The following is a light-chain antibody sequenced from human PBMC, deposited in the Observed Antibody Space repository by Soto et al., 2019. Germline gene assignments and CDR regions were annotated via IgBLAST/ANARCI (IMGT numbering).Light chain of an antibody. CDR3: SSYTSSSTFVE. Sequence: QSALTQPASVSGSPGQSITISCTGTSSDVGGYKYVSWYQQHPGKAPKLMIYDVSNRPSGVSNRFSGSKSGNTASLTISGLQAEDEDDYYCSSYTSSSTFVEFGGGTKLTVL. J-gene: IGLJ2*01. CDR2: DVS. V-gene: IGLV2-14*01. CDR1: SSDVGGYKY.